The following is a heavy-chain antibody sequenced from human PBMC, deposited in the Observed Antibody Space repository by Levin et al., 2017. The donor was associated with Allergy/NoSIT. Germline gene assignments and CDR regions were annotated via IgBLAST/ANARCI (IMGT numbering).Heavy chain of an antibody. V-gene: IGHV4-34*01. Sequence: SQTLSLTCAVYGGSFSGYYWSWIRQPPGKGLEWIGEINHSGSTNYNPSLKSRVTISVDTSKNQFSLKLSSVTAADTAVYYCARYEPVRVRAFDIWGQGTMVTVSS. CDR3: ARYEPVRVRAFDI. D-gene: IGHD3-10*02. CDR1: GGSFSGYY. CDR2: INHSGST. J-gene: IGHJ3*02.